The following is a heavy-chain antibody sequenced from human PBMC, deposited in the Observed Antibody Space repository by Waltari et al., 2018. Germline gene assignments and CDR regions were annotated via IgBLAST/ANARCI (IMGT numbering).Heavy chain of an antibody. CDR3: AKATAILYYFDY. CDR1: GFTFSSYG. Sequence: QVQLVESGGGVVQPGRSLRLSCAASGFTFSSYGMHWVRQAPGKGLGWVAVIWYDGSNKYYADSVKGRFTISRDNSKNTLYLQMNSLRAEDTAVYYCAKATAILYYFDYWGQGTLVTVSS. CDR2: IWYDGSNK. D-gene: IGHD2-2*02. V-gene: IGHV3-33*06. J-gene: IGHJ4*02.